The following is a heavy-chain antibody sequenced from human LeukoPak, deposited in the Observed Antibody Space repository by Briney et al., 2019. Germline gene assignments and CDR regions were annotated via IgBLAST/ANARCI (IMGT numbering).Heavy chain of an antibody. V-gene: IGHV4-39*01. CDR2: ISYSGST. Sequence: SETLSLTCTVSGGSISSSSYYWGWIRQPPGKGLEWIGNISYSGSTYYNPSLKSRVTISVDTSKNQFSLKLRSVAAADTAVYYCAGLVVGTATIDYWGQGTLVTVSS. CDR3: AGLVVGTATIDY. CDR1: GGSISSSSYY. J-gene: IGHJ4*02. D-gene: IGHD2-21*02.